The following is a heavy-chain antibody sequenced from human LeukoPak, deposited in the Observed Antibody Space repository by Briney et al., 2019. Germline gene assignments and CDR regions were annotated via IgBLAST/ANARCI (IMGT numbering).Heavy chain of an antibody. CDR3: AKDLRGVIFDY. D-gene: IGHD3-10*01. CDR2: IRYDGSNT. V-gene: IGHV3-30*02. CDR1: GFTFNNYG. Sequence: GGSLRLSCAASGFTFNNYGMHWVRQAPGKGLEWLAFIRYDGSNTYYADSVKGRFTVSRDDSKNTLYLQMNSLRGDDTAVYYCAKDLRGVIFDYWGQGTLVTVSS. J-gene: IGHJ4*02.